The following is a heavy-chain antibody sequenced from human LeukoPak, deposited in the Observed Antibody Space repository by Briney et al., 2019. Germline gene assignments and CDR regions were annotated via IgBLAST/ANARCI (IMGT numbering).Heavy chain of an antibody. CDR1: GGSISRYY. CDR3: ARGGIVTYYYYYGMDV. CDR2: IYTSGST. Sequence: SETLSLTCPVSGGSISRYYWSWMRQPAGKGLEWIGRIYTSGSTNYNPSLKSRVTMSVDTSKNQFSLKLSSVTAADTAVYYCARGGIVTYYYYYGMDVWGQGTTVTVSS. J-gene: IGHJ6*02. D-gene: IGHD2/OR15-2a*01. V-gene: IGHV4-4*07.